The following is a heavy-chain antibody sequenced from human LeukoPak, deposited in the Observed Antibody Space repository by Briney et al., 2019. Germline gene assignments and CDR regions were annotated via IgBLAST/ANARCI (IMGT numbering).Heavy chain of an antibody. J-gene: IGHJ4*02. CDR2: IYYSRSI. D-gene: IGHD4-17*01. Sequence: PSETLSLTCTVSGGSISSSSYYWGWIRQPPGKGLEWIGSIYYSRSIYYNPSLKSRVTISVDTSKNQFSLKLSSVTAADTAVYYCARLPTVTFFDYGGQGTLVTVSS. CDR3: ARLPTVTFFDY. CDR1: GGSISSSSYY. V-gene: IGHV4-39*01.